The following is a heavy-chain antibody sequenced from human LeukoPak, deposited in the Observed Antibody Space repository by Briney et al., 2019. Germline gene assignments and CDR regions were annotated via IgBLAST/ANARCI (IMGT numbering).Heavy chain of an antibody. CDR1: GGSFSGYY. CDR3: AGGRQEDIVVVVAAKVFDWFDP. J-gene: IGHJ5*02. D-gene: IGHD2-15*01. V-gene: IGHV4-34*01. Sequence: PSETLSLTCAVYGGSFSGYYWSWIRQPPGKGLEWIGETNHSGSTNYNPSLKSRVTISVDTSKNQFSLKLSSVTAADTAVYYCAGGRQEDIVVVVAAKVFDWFDPWGQGTLVTVSS. CDR2: TNHSGST.